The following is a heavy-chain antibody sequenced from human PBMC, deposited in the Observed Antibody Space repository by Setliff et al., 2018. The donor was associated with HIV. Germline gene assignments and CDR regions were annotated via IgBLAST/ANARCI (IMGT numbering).Heavy chain of an antibody. V-gene: IGHV4-31*03. Sequence: SETLSLTCTVSGGSVSSGAYHWSWIRQHPGKGLEWIGYIYYSGSTYYNPSLKSRVTVSLDTSKNQFSLKLSSVTAADTAVYYCARGAYDSGGYFYFPFDYWGQGILVTVSS. J-gene: IGHJ4*02. CDR2: IYYSGST. D-gene: IGHD3-22*01. CDR1: GGSVSSGAYH. CDR3: ARGAYDSGGYFYFPFDY.